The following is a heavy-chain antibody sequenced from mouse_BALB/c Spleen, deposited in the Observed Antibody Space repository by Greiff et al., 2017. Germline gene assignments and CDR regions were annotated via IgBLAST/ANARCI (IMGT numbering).Heavy chain of an antibody. CDR2: IDPANGNT. Sequence: EVQLQQSGAELVKPGASVKLSCTASGFNIKDTYMHWVKQRPEQGLEWIGRIDPANGNTKYDPKFQGKATITADTSSNTAYLQLSSLTSEDTAVYYCARGKGNWDTFAYWGKGTLVTVSA. J-gene: IGHJ3*01. CDR1: GFNIKDTY. V-gene: IGHV14-3*02. D-gene: IGHD4-1*01. CDR3: ARGKGNWDTFAY.